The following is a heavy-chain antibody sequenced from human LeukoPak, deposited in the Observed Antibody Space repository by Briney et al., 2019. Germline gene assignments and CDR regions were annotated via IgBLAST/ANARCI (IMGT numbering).Heavy chain of an antibody. J-gene: IGHJ4*02. CDR1: GFTLTSYA. CDR3: ARDAGYDILSGYFDY. D-gene: IGHD3-9*01. CDR2: ICYDGSSK. Sequence: PGGSLRLSCAPSGFTLTSYAVHWVRQAPGKGLEWVGLICYDGSSKYYADSVKGRFTISRDNSKNTLYLQMNSLRAEDTAVYYCARDAGYDILSGYFDYWGQGTLVTVSS. V-gene: IGHV3-33*01.